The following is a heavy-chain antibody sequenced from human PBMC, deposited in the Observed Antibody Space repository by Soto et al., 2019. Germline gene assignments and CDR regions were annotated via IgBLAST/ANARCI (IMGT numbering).Heavy chain of an antibody. CDR2: ISYDGSNK. CDR3: AKDTSIAVAGRFDY. V-gene: IGHV3-30*18. Sequence: PGGSLRLSCAASGFTFSSYGMHWVRQAPGKGLEWVAVISYDGSNKYYADSVKGRFTISRDNSKNTLYLQMNSLRAEDTAVYYCAKDTSIAVAGRFDYWGQGTLVTVSS. J-gene: IGHJ4*02. CDR1: GFTFSSYG. D-gene: IGHD6-19*01.